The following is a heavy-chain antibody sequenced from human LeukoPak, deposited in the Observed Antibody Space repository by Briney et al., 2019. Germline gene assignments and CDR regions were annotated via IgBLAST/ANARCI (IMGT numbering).Heavy chain of an antibody. D-gene: IGHD3-22*01. CDR2: ISSSSSYI. CDR1: GFTFSSYA. CDR3: ARDQYYYDSSGYYDAFDI. V-gene: IGHV3-21*01. Sequence: GGSLRLSCAASGFTFSSYAMTWVRQAPGKGLEWVSSISSSSSYIYYADSVKGRFTISRDNAKNSLYLQMNSLRAEDTAVYYCARDQYYYDSSGYYDAFDIWGQGTMVTVSS. J-gene: IGHJ3*02.